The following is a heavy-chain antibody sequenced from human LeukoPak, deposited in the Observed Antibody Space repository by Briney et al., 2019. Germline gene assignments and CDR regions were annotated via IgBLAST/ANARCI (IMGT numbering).Heavy chain of an antibody. CDR2: INPDSGAT. CDR1: GYAFTRYN. D-gene: IGHD3-10*01. J-gene: IGHJ4*02. Sequence: ASVTVSFKASGYAFTRYNFHLVRQAPGQGLEWMGWINPDSGATNYAQKFQGRVTMTWDTSISTAYMELNSLRSDDTAVYYCATGGGYFYDYWGQGTLVTVSS. CDR3: ATGGGYFYDY. V-gene: IGHV1-2*02.